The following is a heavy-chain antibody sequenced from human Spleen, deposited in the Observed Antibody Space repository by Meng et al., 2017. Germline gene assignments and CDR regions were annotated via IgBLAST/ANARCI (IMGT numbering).Heavy chain of an antibody. CDR2: INPSGGST. D-gene: IGHD3-10*01. Sequence: ASVKVSCKASGGTFSSYTISWVRQAPGQGLEWMGRINPSGGSTSYAQKFQGRVTMTRDTSTSTVYMELSSLRSEDTAVYYCARGDGSGSYLNYWGQGTTVTVSS. CDR1: GGTFSSYT. V-gene: IGHV1-46*01. J-gene: IGHJ6*02. CDR3: ARGDGSGSYLNY.